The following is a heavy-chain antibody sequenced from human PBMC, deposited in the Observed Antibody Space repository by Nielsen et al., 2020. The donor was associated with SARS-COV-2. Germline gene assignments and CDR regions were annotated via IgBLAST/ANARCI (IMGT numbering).Heavy chain of an antibody. J-gene: IGHJ4*02. Sequence: SETLSLTCAVYGGSFSGYYWSWIRQPPGKGLEWIGEINHRGGTNYNPSLKSRVTISVDTSSRQLSLNLSSVTAADTAVYYCATRDYWGQGTLVTVSS. V-gene: IGHV4-34*01. CDR2: INHRGGT. CDR3: ATRDY. CDR1: GGSFSGYY.